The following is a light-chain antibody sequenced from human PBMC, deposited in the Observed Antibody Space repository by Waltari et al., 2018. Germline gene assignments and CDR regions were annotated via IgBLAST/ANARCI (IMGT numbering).Light chain of an antibody. CDR3: AAWDDSLSAGV. J-gene: IGLJ3*02. CDR2: RNN. V-gene: IGLV1-47*01. Sequence: QSVLTQPPSASGTPGQRVTISCSGSSSNIGSNYVYWYQQLPGTAPKPLIYRNNQRPSGVPDRFSGSKSDTSASLAISGLRSEDEADYYCAAWDDSLSAGVFGGGTKLTVL. CDR1: SSNIGSNY.